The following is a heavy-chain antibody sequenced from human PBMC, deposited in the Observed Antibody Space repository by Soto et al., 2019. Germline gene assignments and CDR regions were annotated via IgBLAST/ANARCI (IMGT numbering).Heavy chain of an antibody. CDR1: GDSVSSNSAA. J-gene: IGHJ3*02. V-gene: IGHV6-1*01. CDR2: TYYRSKWYH. D-gene: IGHD7-27*01. Sequence: QVQLQQSGPGLVKPSQTLSLPCAISGDSVSSNSAAWTWIRQSPSRGLEWLGRTYYRSKWYHDSAVSVKSRITINQGTSRKQFSLYLSSVTPEDTAVYYCARDLGAFDIWGQGTTVAVSS. CDR3: ARDLGAFDI.